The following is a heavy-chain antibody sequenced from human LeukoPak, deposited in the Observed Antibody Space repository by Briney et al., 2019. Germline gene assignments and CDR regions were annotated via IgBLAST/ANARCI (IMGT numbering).Heavy chain of an antibody. D-gene: IGHD3-10*01. CDR2: INPSGGST. V-gene: IGHV1-46*01. CDR1: GYTFTSYY. J-gene: IGHJ3*02. Sequence: ASVKVSCKASGYTFTSYYIHWVRQAPGQGLEWMGTINPSGGSTSYAQKFQGRVTMTRDTSTSTVYMELSSLRSEDTAVYYCARVASSGNDAFDIWGQGTMVTVSS. CDR3: ARVASSGNDAFDI.